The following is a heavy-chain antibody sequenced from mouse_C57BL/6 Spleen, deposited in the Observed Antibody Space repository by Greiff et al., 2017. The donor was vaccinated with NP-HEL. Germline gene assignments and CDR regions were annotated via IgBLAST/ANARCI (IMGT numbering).Heavy chain of an antibody. Sequence: VQLQQSGAELARPGASVKLSCKASGYTFTSYGISWVKQRTGQGLEWIGEIYPRSGNTYYNEKFKGKATLTADKSSSTAYMELRILTSEDSAVYFCARGYYSNYDAMDYWGQGTSVTVSS. CDR2: IYPRSGNT. V-gene: IGHV1-81*01. J-gene: IGHJ4*01. D-gene: IGHD2-5*01. CDR1: GYTFTSYG. CDR3: ARGYYSNYDAMDY.